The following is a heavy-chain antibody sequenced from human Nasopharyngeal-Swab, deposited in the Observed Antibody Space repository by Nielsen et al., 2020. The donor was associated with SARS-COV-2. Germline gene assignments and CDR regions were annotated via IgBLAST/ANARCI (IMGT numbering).Heavy chain of an antibody. CDR1: GVSITSQY. V-gene: IGHV4-59*11. Sequence: SETLSLTCTVSGVSITSQYWSWIRQPPGKGLEWIGYVSHNSGTSYNPSLKSRVTMFMDTSKNQFSLRLRSVTAADTAVYYCAKEGATGWFDPWGQGTHVTVS. J-gene: IGHJ5*02. CDR2: VSHNSGT. CDR3: AKEGATGWFDP.